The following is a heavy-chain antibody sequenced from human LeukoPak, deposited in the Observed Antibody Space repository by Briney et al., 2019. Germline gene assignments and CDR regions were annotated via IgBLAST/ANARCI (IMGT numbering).Heavy chain of an antibody. D-gene: IGHD4-23*01. Sequence: SETLSLTCTVSGGSISSSSYYWGWIRQPPGKGLEWIGSIYYSGSTYYNPSLKSRVTISVDTSKNQFSLKLSSDCAGGLATVETPEAFDIWGQGTMVTVSS. J-gene: IGHJ3*02. CDR2: IYYSGST. CDR3: PEAFDI. V-gene: IGHV4-39*01. CDR1: GGSISSSSYY.